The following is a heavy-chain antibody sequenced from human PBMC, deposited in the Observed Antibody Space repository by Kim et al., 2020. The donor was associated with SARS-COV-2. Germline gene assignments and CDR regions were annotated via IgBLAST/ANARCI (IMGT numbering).Heavy chain of an antibody. CDR2: NN. J-gene: IGHJ4*02. Sequence: NNRYSQKFQAGVSNTRDTSATTAYLELSGLRSEDTAVYYCAREAVAGSFDHWGQGTLVTVSS. V-gene: IGHV1-3*01. CDR3: AREAVAGSFDH. D-gene: IGHD6-19*01.